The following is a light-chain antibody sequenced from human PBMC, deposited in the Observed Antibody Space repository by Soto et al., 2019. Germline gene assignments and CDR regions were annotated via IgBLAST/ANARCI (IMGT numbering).Light chain of an antibody. CDR3: GTWDISLSANV. CDR1: NSNIGNNY. J-gene: IGLJ1*01. CDR2: DNN. V-gene: IGLV1-51*01. Sequence: QSVLTQPPSVSAAPGQKVTIFCSGSNSNIGNNYVSWYQQLPGAAPKLLIYDNNQRPSGIPDRFSASRSGTSATLAISGLQTGDDADYFCGTWDISLSANVFGTGTKLTVL.